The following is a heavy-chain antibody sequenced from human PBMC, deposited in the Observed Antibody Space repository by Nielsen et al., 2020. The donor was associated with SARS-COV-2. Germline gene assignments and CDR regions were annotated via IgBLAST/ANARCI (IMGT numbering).Heavy chain of an antibody. CDR3: ARYSSSWKFDY. V-gene: IGHV4-59*01. CDR1: GGSISSYY. CDR2: IYYSGST. J-gene: IGHJ4*02. Sequence: SETLSLTCTVSGGSISSYYWSWIRQPPGKGLEWIGYIYYSGSTNYNPALKSRVTLSVDTSKNQCSLKLSSVTAADTAVYYCARYSSSWKFDYWGQGTLVTVSS. D-gene: IGHD6-13*01.